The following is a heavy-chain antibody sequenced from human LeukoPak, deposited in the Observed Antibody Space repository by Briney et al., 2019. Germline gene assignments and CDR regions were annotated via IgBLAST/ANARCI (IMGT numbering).Heavy chain of an antibody. V-gene: IGHV3-21*01. Sequence: GGSLRLSCAASGFTFSSYTMNWLRQAPGKGLEWVSSISSSSTYIYYADSVKGRFTISRDNAKNSLYLQMNSLRAEDTAVYYCARLAYSSGWFFDYWGQGTLVTVSS. CDR3: ARLAYSSGWFFDY. CDR2: ISSSSTYI. D-gene: IGHD6-19*01. J-gene: IGHJ4*02. CDR1: GFTFSSYT.